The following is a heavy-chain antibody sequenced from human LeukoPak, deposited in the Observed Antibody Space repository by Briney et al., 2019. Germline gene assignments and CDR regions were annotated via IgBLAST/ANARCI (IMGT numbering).Heavy chain of an antibody. CDR2: IYYSGST. CDR1: GGSISSSSYY. CDR3: ARGRGHWTVAGYYFDY. D-gene: IGHD6-19*01. V-gene: IGHV4-39*07. Sequence: NPSETLSLTCTVSGGSISSSSYYWGWIRQPPGKGLEWIGSIYYSGSTYYNPSLKSRVTMSVDTSKNQFSLKLNSVTAADTAVYYCARGRGHWTVAGYYFDYWGQGTLVTVSS. J-gene: IGHJ4*02.